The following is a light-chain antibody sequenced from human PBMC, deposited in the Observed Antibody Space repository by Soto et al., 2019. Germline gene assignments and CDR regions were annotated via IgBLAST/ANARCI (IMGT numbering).Light chain of an antibody. Sequence: QSVLTQPPSASGTPGQRVTISCSGSSSNIGSNTVNWYQQLPGTAPKLLIYSNNQLPSGVPDRFSGSKSGTSASLAISGLQSEYEADYYCAAGDDSLNGVVVGGGTKLTVL. CDR3: AAGDDSLNGVV. J-gene: IGLJ2*01. CDR1: SSNIGSNT. V-gene: IGLV1-44*01. CDR2: SNN.